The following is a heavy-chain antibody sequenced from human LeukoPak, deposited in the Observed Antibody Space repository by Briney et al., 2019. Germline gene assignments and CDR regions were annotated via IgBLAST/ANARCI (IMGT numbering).Heavy chain of an antibody. J-gene: IGHJ4*02. CDR2: IYYSGST. V-gene: IGHV4-59*01. Sequence: SETLSLTCTVSGGSHSSYFWSWIRQPPGKGLEWIAYIYYSGSTNYNPSLKSRVTISVDTSKNQFSLKLSSVTAADTAVYYCARQPSSWFTSFDSWGQGTLVTVTS. CDR1: GGSHSSYF. CDR3: ARQPSSWFTSFDS. D-gene: IGHD6-13*01.